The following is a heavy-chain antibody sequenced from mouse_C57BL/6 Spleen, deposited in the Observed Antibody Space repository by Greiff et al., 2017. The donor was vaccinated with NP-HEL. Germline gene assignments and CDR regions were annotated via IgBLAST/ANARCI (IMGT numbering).Heavy chain of an antibody. D-gene: IGHD1-1*01. Sequence: EVQLQQSGPVLVKPGASVKMSCKASGYTFTDYYMNWVKQSHGKSLEWIGVINPYNGGTSYNQKFKGKATLTVDKSSSTAYMGLNSLTSEDSAVYYCARGGTTVVASYYYGYRGQGTTLTVST. J-gene: IGHJ2*01. CDR2: INPYNGGT. CDR1: GYTFTDYY. V-gene: IGHV1-19*01. CDR3: ARGGTTVVASYYYGY.